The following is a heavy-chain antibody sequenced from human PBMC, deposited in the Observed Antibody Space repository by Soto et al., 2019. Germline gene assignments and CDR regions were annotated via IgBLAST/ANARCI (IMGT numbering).Heavy chain of an antibody. J-gene: IGHJ4*02. CDR2: IKSKTDGGTA. V-gene: IGHV3-15*01. CDR1: GFTFSNAW. CDR3: TTDLGPVALDY. Sequence: PGGALRLSCAASGFTFSNAWMSWVRQAPGKGLEWVGRIKSKTDGGTADYAAPVKGRFTISRDDSKNTLYLQMNSLKTEDTAVYYCTTDLGPVALDYWGQGTLVTVSS. D-gene: IGHD3-16*01.